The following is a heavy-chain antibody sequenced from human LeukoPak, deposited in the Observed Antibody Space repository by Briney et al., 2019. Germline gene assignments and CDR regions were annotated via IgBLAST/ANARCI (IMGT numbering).Heavy chain of an antibody. Sequence: ASEKVSCKASGYTFTSYDINWVRQAPGQGLEWMGWVSGYNGNTNYAQKFEGRVAMTTDTSTSTAYMELRGLRSEDTAVYYCARGDWFDPWGQGTLVTVSS. CDR2: VSGYNGNT. CDR3: ARGDWFDP. V-gene: IGHV1-18*01. CDR1: GYTFTSYD. J-gene: IGHJ5*02. D-gene: IGHD2-21*01.